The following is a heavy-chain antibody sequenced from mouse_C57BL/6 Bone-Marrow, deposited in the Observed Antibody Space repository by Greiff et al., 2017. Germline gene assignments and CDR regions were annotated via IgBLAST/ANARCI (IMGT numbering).Heavy chain of an antibody. V-gene: IGHV1-80*01. J-gene: IGHJ3*01. D-gene: IGHD1-1*01. CDR2: IYPGDGDT. CDR3: ARWVTTVVAPGFAY. CDR1: GYAFSSYW. Sequence: QVQLKQSGAELVKPGASVKISCKASGYAFSSYWMNWVKQRPGKGLEWIGQIYPGDGDTNYNGKFKGKATLTADKSSSTAYMQLSSLTSEDSAVYFCARWVTTVVAPGFAYCGQGTLVTVSA.